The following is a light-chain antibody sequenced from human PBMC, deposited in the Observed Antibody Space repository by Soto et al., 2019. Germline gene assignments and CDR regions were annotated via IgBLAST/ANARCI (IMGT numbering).Light chain of an antibody. CDR3: QSYDSSLSGSNVV. CDR1: SSNIVAGYD. CDR2: GNS. V-gene: IGLV1-40*01. J-gene: IGLJ2*01. Sequence: QSVLTQPPSVSGAPGQRGTISCTGSSSNIVAGYDVHWYQQLPGTAPKLLIYGNSNRPSGVPDRFSGSKSGTSASLAITGLQAEHEANYYCQSYDSSLSGSNVVFGGGTKLTVL.